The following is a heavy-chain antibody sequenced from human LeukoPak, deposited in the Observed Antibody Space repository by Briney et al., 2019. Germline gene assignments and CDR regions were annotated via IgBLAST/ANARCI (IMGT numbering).Heavy chain of an antibody. D-gene: IGHD6-19*01. CDR2: ISGSGGST. J-gene: IGHJ3*02. V-gene: IGHV3-23*01. CDR3: ARDYGSGWYPDAFDI. Sequence: GGSLRLSCAASGFTFSSYAMSWVRQALGKGLEWVSTISGSGGSTYYADSVKGRFTISRDNSKNTLYLQMNSLRAEDTAVYYCARDYGSGWYPDAFDIWGQGTMVTVSS. CDR1: GFTFSSYA.